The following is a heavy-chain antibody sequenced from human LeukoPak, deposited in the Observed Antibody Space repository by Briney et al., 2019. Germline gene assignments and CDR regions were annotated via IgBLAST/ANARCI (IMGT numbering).Heavy chain of an antibody. V-gene: IGHV1-69*01. CDR1: GGTFSSYA. D-gene: IGHD3-22*01. CDR3: ARGGPPLGYDSTGSAFDI. J-gene: IGHJ3*02. Sequence: SVKVSCKASGGTFSSYAISWVRQAPGQGLEWTGGIIPIFGTANYAQKFQGRVTITADESTSTAYMELSSLRSEDTAVYYCARGGPPLGYDSTGSAFDIWGQGTMVTVSS. CDR2: IIPIFGTA.